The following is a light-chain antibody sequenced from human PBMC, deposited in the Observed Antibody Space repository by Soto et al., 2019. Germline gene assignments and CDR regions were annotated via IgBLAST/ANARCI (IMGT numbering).Light chain of an antibody. Sequence: NPVTLSPSTLSTNVDDRVTIHCRASHNIERWMAWYQQKPGRAPSLLIFDASTLHSGVPSRFSGSGSGTEFTLTISSLQPDNLTIYYCQLYTSVSWTFDLGTKV. CDR3: QLYTSVSWT. J-gene: IGKJ1*01. CDR2: DAS. CDR1: HNIERW. V-gene: IGKV1-5*01.